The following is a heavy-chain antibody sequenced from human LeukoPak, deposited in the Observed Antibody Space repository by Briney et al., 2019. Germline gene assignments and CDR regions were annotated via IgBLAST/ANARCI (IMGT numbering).Heavy chain of an antibody. CDR2: MNPNSGNT. CDR1: GYTFTSYD. CDR3: AKIGGYGSGNYYYTMDV. D-gene: IGHD3-10*01. V-gene: IGHV1-8*01. J-gene: IGHJ6*02. Sequence: ASVNVSCKASGYTFTSYDINWVRQAAGQGLEWMGWMNPNSGNTGYAQNFQGRVTMTRNTSITTAYMELSSLRSEDTAVYYCAKIGGYGSGNYYYTMDVWGQGTTVTVSS.